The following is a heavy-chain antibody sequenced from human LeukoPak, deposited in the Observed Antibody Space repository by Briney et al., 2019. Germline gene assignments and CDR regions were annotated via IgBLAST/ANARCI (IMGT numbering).Heavy chain of an antibody. CDR2: IYYLGST. CDR1: GGSFSGYY. V-gene: IGHV4-34*01. J-gene: IGHJ4*02. Sequence: PSETLSLTCAVYGGSFSGYYWGWIRQPPGKGLEWIATIYYLGSTYYNTSLKSRVTISVDTSKSQFSLKLSSVTAADTALYYCVRRRSGVYYFDYWGQGTLVTVSS. CDR3: VRRRSGVYYFDY. D-gene: IGHD3-3*01.